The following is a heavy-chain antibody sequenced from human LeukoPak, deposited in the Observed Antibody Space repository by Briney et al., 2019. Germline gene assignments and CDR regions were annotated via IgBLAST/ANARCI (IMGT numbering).Heavy chain of an antibody. CDR1: GYSISSSYY. D-gene: IGHD3-3*01. Sequence: SETLSLTCTVSGYSISSSYYWGWIRQPPGKGLEWIGSIYHSGSTNYNPSLKSRVTMSVDTSKNQFSLKLSSVTAADTAVYYCARDSRAYYDFWSGYYLACCAFDIWGQGTMVTVSS. J-gene: IGHJ3*02. CDR3: ARDSRAYYDFWSGYYLACCAFDI. CDR2: IYHSGST. V-gene: IGHV4-38-2*02.